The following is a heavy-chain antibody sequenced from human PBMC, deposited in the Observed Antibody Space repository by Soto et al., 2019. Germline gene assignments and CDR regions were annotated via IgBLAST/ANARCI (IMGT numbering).Heavy chain of an antibody. Sequence: QVQLVESGGGVVQPGGPLRLSCTTSGFTFNTYGMHWVRQAPGKGLEWVAIIWYDGSNKYYADSVKGRFTISRDNSKNTLYLKMNSLRAEDTALYYCARADCTGAYCYSWPFNYGVDVWGQGTTVTVSS. CDR3: ARADCTGAYCYSWPFNYGVDV. V-gene: IGHV3-33*08. J-gene: IGHJ6*02. CDR2: IWYDGSNK. D-gene: IGHD2-15*01. CDR1: GFTFNTYG.